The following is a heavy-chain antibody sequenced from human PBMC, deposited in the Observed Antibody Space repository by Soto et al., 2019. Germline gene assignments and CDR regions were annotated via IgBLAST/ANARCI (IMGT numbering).Heavy chain of an antibody. Sequence: QLQLQESGPGLVKPSETLSLTCTVSGGSISSSSYYWGWIRQPPGKGLEWIGSIYYSGSTYYNPSLKSRVTISVDPSKNQFPLKLSSVTAADTAVYYCASPVPYYYYGMDVWGQGTTVTVSS. CDR1: GGSISSSSYY. D-gene: IGHD4-17*01. J-gene: IGHJ6*02. CDR2: IYYSGST. CDR3: ASPVPYYYYGMDV. V-gene: IGHV4-39*01.